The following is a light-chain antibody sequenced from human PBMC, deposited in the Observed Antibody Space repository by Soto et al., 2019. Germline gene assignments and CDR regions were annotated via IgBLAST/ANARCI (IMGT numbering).Light chain of an antibody. V-gene: IGLV2-14*01. J-gene: IGLJ1*01. CDR3: SSYTSSSTLRV. CDR2: EVS. Sequence: QSALTQPASVSRSPGQSITISCTGTSSDVGGYNYVSWYQQHPGKAPKLMIYEVSNRPSGVSNRFSGSKSGNTASLTISGLQAEDEADYYCSSYTSSSTLRVFGTGTKLTVL. CDR1: SSDVGGYNY.